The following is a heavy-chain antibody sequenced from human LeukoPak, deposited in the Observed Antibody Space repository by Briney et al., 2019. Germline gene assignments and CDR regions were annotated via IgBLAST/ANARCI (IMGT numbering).Heavy chain of an antibody. CDR3: ARGRQDTAMVTTFDY. D-gene: IGHD5-18*01. CDR1: GGSFSGYY. Sequence: PSETLSLTCAVYGGSFSGYYWSWIRQPPGKGLEWIGEINHSGSTNYNPSLKSRVTISVDTSKNQFSLKLSSVTAADTAVYYCARGRQDTAMVTTFDYWGQGTLVTVSS. J-gene: IGHJ4*02. V-gene: IGHV4-34*01. CDR2: INHSGST.